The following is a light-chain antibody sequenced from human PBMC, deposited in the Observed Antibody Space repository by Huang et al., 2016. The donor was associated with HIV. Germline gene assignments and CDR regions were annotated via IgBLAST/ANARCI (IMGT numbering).Light chain of an antibody. V-gene: IGKV3-15*01. Sequence: EVVMTQSPATLSVSPGERATHACRASQRVSINVAWYQQQPGQAPRLLIYGASTRTTGIPARFSGSGSGTEFTLTISGLQSEDYAVYFCQQYDDWPPYTCGQGTKLEIK. J-gene: IGKJ2*01. CDR1: QRVSIN. CDR2: GAS. CDR3: QQYDDWPPYT.